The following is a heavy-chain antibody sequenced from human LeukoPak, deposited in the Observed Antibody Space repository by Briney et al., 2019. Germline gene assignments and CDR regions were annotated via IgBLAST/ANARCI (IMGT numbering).Heavy chain of an antibody. CDR3: ATASLPLVDTATVTFWFDY. CDR2: FDPEDGET. J-gene: IGHJ4*02. D-gene: IGHD5-18*01. V-gene: IGHV1-24*01. CDR1: GYTLTELS. Sequence: PSVKVSCKVSGYTLTELSMHWVRQAPGKGLEWMGGFDPEDGETIYAQKFQGRVTMTEDTSTDTAYMELSSLRSEDTAVYYCATASLPLVDTATVTFWFDYWGQGTLVTVSS.